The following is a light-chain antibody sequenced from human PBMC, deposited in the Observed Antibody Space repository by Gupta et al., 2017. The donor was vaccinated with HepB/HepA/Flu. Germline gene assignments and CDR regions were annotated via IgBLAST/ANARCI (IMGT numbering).Light chain of an antibody. CDR3: QQYFSYRT. J-gene: IGKJ1*01. CDR1: QNINNN. V-gene: IGKV1-5*03. Sequence: GDRVTITRRASQNINNNLDWYQQKPGKAPKVLIYKASSLESGVPSRFSGSESGTEFTLTISSLQPDDTATYYCQQYFSYRTFGQGTKVEIK. CDR2: KAS.